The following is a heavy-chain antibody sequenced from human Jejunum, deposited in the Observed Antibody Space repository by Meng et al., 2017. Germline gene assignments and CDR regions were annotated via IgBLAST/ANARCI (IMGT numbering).Heavy chain of an antibody. Sequence: GESLKISCAASGFIFRNFWMHWVRQVPGKGPVWVSRINSDETSTNYADSVRGRFTISRDNAKNTLYLQMTSLRADDSAIYYCARRAESGGYFDSWGQGTRVT. J-gene: IGHJ4*02. CDR3: ARRAESGGYFDS. V-gene: IGHV3-74*01. CDR1: GFIFRNFW. D-gene: IGHD2-8*02. CDR2: INSDETST.